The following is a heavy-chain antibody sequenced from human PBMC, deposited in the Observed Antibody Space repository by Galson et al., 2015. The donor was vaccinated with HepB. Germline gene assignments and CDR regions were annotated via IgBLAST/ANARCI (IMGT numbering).Heavy chain of an antibody. J-gene: IGHJ3*02. CDR1: GYTFTGYY. CDR2: INPKSGGR. Sequence: SVKVSCKASGYTFTGYYMHWVRQAPGQGLEWMGWINPKSGGRTYAQKFQGRVTLTRDTSISTAYMELSRLRSDDTAVYYCARARAQRDSGSYDAFDIWGQGTKVTVSS. CDR3: ARARAQRDSGSYDAFDI. V-gene: IGHV1-2*02. D-gene: IGHD3-10*01.